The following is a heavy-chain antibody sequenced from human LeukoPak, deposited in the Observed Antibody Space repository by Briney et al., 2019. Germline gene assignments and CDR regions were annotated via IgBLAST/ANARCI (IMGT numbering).Heavy chain of an antibody. CDR3: ATPSPSGSWYFQH. V-gene: IGHV1-18*01. J-gene: IGHJ1*01. Sequence: ASVKVSCRASGYTFTSYGITWVRQAPGQGLEWMGWISAYNGKTNYGQKLQGRVTMTEDTSTDTAYMELSSLRSDDTAVYYCATPSPSGSWYFQHWGQGTLVTVSS. CDR2: ISAYNGKT. D-gene: IGHD3-10*01. CDR1: GYTFTSYG.